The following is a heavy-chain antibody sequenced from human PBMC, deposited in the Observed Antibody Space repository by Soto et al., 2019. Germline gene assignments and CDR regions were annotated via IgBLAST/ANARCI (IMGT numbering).Heavy chain of an antibody. CDR2: IIPILGIT. J-gene: IGHJ1*01. CDR1: GDTFDSYT. V-gene: IGHV1-69*08. CDR3: VRDVYYYVSSKGGGY. D-gene: IGHD3-10*01. Sequence: QVQLVQSGAEVRKPGSSVKVSCKACGDTFDSYTLSWVRQAPGQGLEWMGRIIPILGITNYALRFQGRVTLTAGMSTSTAYMALSGLRSGDTAIYFCVRDVYYYVSSKGGGYWGQGTLVTVSS.